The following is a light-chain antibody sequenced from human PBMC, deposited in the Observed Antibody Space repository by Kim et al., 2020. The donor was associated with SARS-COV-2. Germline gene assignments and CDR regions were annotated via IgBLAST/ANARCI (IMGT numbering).Light chain of an antibody. CDR2: GKN. V-gene: IGLV3-19*01. Sequence: SSELTQDPAVSVALGQTVRITCQGDSLRSYYATWYQQKPGQAPVLVIYGKNNRPSGIPDRFSGSSSRNTASLTITGARAEDEADYYCNSRDISGNHWVFGGGTKVTVL. CDR1: SLRSYY. J-gene: IGLJ3*02. CDR3: NSRDISGNHWV.